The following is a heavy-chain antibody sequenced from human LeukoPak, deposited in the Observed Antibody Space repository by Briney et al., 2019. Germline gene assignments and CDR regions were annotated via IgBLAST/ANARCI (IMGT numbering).Heavy chain of an antibody. CDR3: ARDRDYYGPLDY. CDR1: GGSISSYY. Sequence: PETLSLTCTVSGGSISSYYWSWIRQPAGKGLEWIGRTYTSGSTNYNPSLKSRVTMSVDTSKNQFSLKLSSVTAADTAVYYCARDRDYYGPLDYWGQGTLVTVSS. D-gene: IGHD3-10*01. J-gene: IGHJ4*02. V-gene: IGHV4-4*07. CDR2: TYTSGST.